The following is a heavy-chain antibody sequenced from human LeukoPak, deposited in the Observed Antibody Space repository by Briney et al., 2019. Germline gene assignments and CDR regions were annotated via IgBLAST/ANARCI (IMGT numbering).Heavy chain of an antibody. CDR3: ARQTGSGLFILP. CDR1: GVSISSSSYY. Sequence: KPSETLSLTCNVSGVSISSSSYYWGWIRQPPGKGLEWIGSIYSSGSTYYNSSLKSRVTISIDTSKNQVSLKMSSVTAADTAVYYCARQTGSGLFILPGGQGTLVTVSS. CDR2: IYSSGST. J-gene: IGHJ4*02. D-gene: IGHD3/OR15-3a*01. V-gene: IGHV4-39*01.